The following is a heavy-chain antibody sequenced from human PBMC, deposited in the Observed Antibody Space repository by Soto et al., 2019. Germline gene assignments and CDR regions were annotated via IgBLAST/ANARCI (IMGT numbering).Heavy chain of an antibody. D-gene: IGHD2-2*01. CDR2: IYYSGST. J-gene: IGHJ5*02. V-gene: IGHV4-39*01. CDR3: ARPVPAASGWFDP. Sequence: QLQLQESGPGLVKPSETLSLTCTVSGGSISSSSYYWGWIHQPPGKGLEWIGSIYYSGSTYYNPSLKSRVTISVDTSKNQFSLKLSSVTAADTAVYYCARPVPAASGWFDPWGQGTLVTVSS. CDR1: GGSISSSSYY.